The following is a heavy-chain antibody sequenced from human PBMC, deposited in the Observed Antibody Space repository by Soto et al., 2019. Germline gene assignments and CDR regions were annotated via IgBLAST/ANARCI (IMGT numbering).Heavy chain of an antibody. J-gene: IGHJ6*01. CDR1: EFTCGDYA. CDR3: TSVVAAAGPTYYYYYGMDV. CDR2: IRSKAYGGTT. D-gene: IGHD6-13*01. V-gene: IGHV3-49*03. Sequence: GRSLRLSCTASEFTCGDYAMSWFRQDPGKGLEWVGFIRSKAYGGTTEYAASVKGRFTISRDDSKSIAYLQMNSLKTEDTAVYYCTSVVAAAGPTYYYYYGMDVWGQGTTVTGSS.